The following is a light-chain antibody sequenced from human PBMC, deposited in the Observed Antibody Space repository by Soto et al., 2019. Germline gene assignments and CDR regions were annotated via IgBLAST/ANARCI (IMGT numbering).Light chain of an antibody. CDR2: GNS. CDR3: QSYDCDRMNVV. J-gene: IGLJ2*01. CDR1: NLNIGAGYG. Sequence: SVLTQPPSVSGAPGQRVTISCTGSNLNIGAGYGVHWYQHLPGTAPNLLKYGNSIRPSGGPDRFSGSKSGTSTSLAITGRQAEDEADYDCQSYDCDRMNVVFGGGTKLTVL. V-gene: IGLV1-40*01.